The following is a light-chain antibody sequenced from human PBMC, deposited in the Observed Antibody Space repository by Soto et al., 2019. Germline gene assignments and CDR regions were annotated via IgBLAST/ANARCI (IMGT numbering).Light chain of an antibody. CDR2: KAS. Sequence: DVQMTQSPSTLSASVGDRVTITCRASQNIDNWLAWYQQKLGKAPKLLIYKASSLETGVPSRFSGSGSGTEFSLTISNLEPDDFATYYCQQYNSYLLTFGPGTTVDIK. CDR1: QNIDNW. CDR3: QQYNSYLLT. J-gene: IGKJ3*01. V-gene: IGKV1-5*03.